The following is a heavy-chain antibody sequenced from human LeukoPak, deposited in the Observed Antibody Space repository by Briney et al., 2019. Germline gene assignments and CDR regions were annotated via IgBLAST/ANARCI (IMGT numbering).Heavy chain of an antibody. D-gene: IGHD6-6*01. CDR2: ISYDGSNK. Sequence: QPGRSLRLSCAASGFTFSSYAMHWVRQAPGKGLEWVAVISYDGSNKYYADSVKGRFTISRDNSKNTLYLQMNSLRAEDTAVYYCARGASLSSSGGYYYYYYMDVWGKGTTVTVSS. CDR1: GFTFSSYA. CDR3: ARGASLSSSGGYYYYYYMDV. J-gene: IGHJ6*03. V-gene: IGHV3-30-3*01.